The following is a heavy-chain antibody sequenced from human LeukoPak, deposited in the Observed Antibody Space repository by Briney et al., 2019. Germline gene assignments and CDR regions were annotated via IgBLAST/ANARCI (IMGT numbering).Heavy chain of an antibody. CDR2: ISYDGSNK. V-gene: IGHV3-30*03. CDR3: ARLTLRYFDL. CDR1: GFTFSSSG. J-gene: IGHJ4*02. D-gene: IGHD3-9*01. Sequence: GGSLRLSCAASGFTFSSSGMHWVRQAPGKGLEWVAAISYDGSNKYYADPVKGRSTISRDNAKNTLYLQMNSLRAEDTAVYYCARLTLRYFDLWGQGTLVTVSS.